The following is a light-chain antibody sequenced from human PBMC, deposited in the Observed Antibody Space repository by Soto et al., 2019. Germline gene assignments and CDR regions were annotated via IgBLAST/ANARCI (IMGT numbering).Light chain of an antibody. CDR1: QRISNY. V-gene: IGKV1-39*01. CDR3: QQSYSTPYP. Sequence: DIQMTQFPASLSASVGDRVTITCRASQRISNYLNWYQQKPGQAPKLLIYGASTLQSGVPSRFSGGGSGSNVTLTISSLQPEDFATYFCQQSYSTPYPCGKGTNLEIK. CDR2: GAS. J-gene: IGKJ2*01.